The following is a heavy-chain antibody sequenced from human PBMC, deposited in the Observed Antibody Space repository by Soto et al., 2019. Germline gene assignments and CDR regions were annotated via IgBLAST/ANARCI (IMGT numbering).Heavy chain of an antibody. D-gene: IGHD4-17*01. Sequence: AGGSLRLCCAASGFTFSSYAMNWVRQAPGKGLECVSVISGSGGSTYHADSVKGRFTISRDNSKNSLYLQMNSLRAEDTAVYFCARDTYGGPGAGMDVWGQGTTVTVSS. CDR2: ISGSGGST. CDR1: GFTFSSYA. CDR3: ARDTYGGPGAGMDV. J-gene: IGHJ6*02. V-gene: IGHV3-23*01.